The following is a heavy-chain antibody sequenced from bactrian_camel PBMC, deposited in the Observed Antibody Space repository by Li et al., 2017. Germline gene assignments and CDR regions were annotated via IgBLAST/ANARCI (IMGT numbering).Heavy chain of an antibody. V-gene: IGHV3S1*01. CDR1: GYTFSNYW. CDR3: AADLRDCYSGSWCYDAASFGY. CDR2: INNPDGKT. J-gene: IGHJ6*01. D-gene: IGHD3*01. Sequence: HVQLVESGGGSVKAGGSLTLTCVASGYTFSNYWMYWVRQTPGKGLEWVTTINNPDGKTYYADSVKGRFTISRDSAKNTVYLQMNSLKTEDTAVYYCAADLRDCYSGSWCYDAASFGYWGQGTQVTVS.